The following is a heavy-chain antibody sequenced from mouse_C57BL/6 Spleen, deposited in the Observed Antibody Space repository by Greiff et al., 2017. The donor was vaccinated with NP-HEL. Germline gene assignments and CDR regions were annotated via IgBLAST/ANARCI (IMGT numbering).Heavy chain of an antibody. CDR3: ARATTVVARAMDY. J-gene: IGHJ4*01. Sequence: QVQLQQSGPELVKPGASVKLSCKASGYNFTSYDINWVKQRPGQGLEWIGWIYPRDGSTKYNKKFKGKATLTVDTSSSTAYMELHSLTSEDSAVYVCARATTVVARAMDYWGQGTSGTVSS. CDR1: GYNFTSYD. V-gene: IGHV1-85*01. CDR2: IYPRDGST. D-gene: IGHD1-1*01.